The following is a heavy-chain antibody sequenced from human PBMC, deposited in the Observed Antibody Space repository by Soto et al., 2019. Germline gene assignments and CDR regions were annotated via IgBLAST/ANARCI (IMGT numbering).Heavy chain of an antibody. D-gene: IGHD2-8*01. Sequence: EVQLVESGGGLVQPGGSLRLSCAASGFTFSSYELNWVRQAPGKGLEWGAYISSSGSTIYYAGSVKGRFTLSRDNAKNSLYLQMNSLRAEDTAVDYCAREYYWTLDYWGQVNLVTVSS. V-gene: IGHV3-48*03. CDR3: AREYYWTLDY. CDR1: GFTFSSYE. J-gene: IGHJ4*02. CDR2: ISSSGSTI.